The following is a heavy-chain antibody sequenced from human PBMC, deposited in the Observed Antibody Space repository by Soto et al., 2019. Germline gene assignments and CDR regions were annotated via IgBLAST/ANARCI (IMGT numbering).Heavy chain of an antibody. D-gene: IGHD1-1*01. CDR2: IYWNDDN. CDR3: VPTSGWQRTT. V-gene: IGHV2-5*01. CDR1: GVSLSTSEVG. J-gene: IGHJ4*02. Sequence: QITLRESGPTLVKPTQSPPLSCTFSGVSLSTSEVGVAWVRQPPGKALEWLALIYWNDDNRYSPSLKSRLTITKDTSKTQVILSMINMDPVDTATYYCVPTSGWQRTTWGQGTLVTVSS.